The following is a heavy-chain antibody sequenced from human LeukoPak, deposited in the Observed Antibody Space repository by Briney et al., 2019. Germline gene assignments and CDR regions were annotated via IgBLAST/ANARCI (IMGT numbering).Heavy chain of an antibody. J-gene: IGHJ4*02. Sequence: PGGSLRLSCAASGFTFSSHWMHWVRQAPGKGLVWVSRINSDGSTTTYADSMKGRFTISRDNSKNTLYLQVNSLRAEDTAVYYCARDELAVAKKGFLDSWGQGTLVTVSS. CDR3: ARDELAVAKKGFLDS. D-gene: IGHD6-19*01. CDR2: INSDGSTT. V-gene: IGHV3-74*01. CDR1: GFTFSSHW.